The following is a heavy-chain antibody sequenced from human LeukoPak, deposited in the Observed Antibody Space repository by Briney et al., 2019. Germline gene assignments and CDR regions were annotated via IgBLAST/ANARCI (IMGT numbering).Heavy chain of an antibody. CDR1: GDSITSGIHY. J-gene: IGHJ6*03. Sequence: PSQTLSLTCTVSGDSITSGIHYWSWFRQPAGKGLEWIGRIYTSGSTNYNPSLKSRGTISVDTSKNQFSLKLSSVTAADTAVYYCARETSQKGAHYMDVWGKGTTVTVSS. V-gene: IGHV4-61*02. CDR3: ARETSQKGAHYMDV. D-gene: IGHD3-16*01. CDR2: IYTSGST.